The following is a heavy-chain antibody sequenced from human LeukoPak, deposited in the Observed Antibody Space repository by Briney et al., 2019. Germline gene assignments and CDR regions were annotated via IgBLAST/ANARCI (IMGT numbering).Heavy chain of an antibody. J-gene: IGHJ4*02. CDR3: ARLDYSNYAFDY. D-gene: IGHD4-11*01. Sequence: SETLSLTCTVSGGSISSSSYYWGWIRQPPGKGLEWIGSIYYSGSTYYNPSLKSRVTISVDTSKNQFSLKLSSVTDADTAVYYCARLDYSNYAFDYWGQGTLVTVSS. CDR1: GGSISSSSYY. CDR2: IYYSGST. V-gene: IGHV4-39*01.